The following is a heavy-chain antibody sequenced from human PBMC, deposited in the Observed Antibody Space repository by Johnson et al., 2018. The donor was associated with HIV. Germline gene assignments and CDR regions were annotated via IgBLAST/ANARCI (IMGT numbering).Heavy chain of an antibody. V-gene: IGHV3-30*19. J-gene: IGHJ3*02. CDR3: ARDYYDSSGYHHAFDI. Sequence: VQLVESGGGVVQPGGSLRLSCAASGFTFSSYGMHWVRQAPGKGLEWVAVISYDGSNKYYADSVKGRFTISRDNSKNTVYLQMNSLRAEDTAVYYCARDYYDSSGYHHAFDIWGQVTMVTVS. CDR2: ISYDGSNK. D-gene: IGHD3-22*01. CDR1: GFTFSSYG.